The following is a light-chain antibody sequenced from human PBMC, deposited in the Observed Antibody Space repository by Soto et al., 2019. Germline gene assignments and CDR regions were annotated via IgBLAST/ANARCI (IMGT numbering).Light chain of an antibody. CDR3: QQYGTSPPLT. CDR1: QTVSSSY. CDR2: GAS. V-gene: IGKV3-20*01. Sequence: EIVLTQSPGTLSLSPGERATLSCRASQTVSSSYLAWFQQKPGQAPRLLIYGASYRATGIPDRFSGSGSGTDVTLTISRLEPEDFAVYYCQQYGTSPPLTFGAGTRVE. J-gene: IGKJ4*01.